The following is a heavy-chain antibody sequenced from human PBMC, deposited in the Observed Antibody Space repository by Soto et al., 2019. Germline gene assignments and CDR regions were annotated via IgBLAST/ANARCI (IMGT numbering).Heavy chain of an antibody. Sequence: QVQLVQSGPEVKKPEASVKVSCKASGYTFTNYGVSWVRQAPGQGLEWMGWISPNNGNTQFAQKFQDRVTLTIDTSTTTAYMEVRSLISDDTAVYYCAKFDFGDYYFDSWGQGTLVTVSS. CDR2: ISPNNGNT. CDR1: GYTFTNYG. D-gene: IGHD4-17*01. J-gene: IGHJ4*02. V-gene: IGHV1-18*01. CDR3: AKFDFGDYYFDS.